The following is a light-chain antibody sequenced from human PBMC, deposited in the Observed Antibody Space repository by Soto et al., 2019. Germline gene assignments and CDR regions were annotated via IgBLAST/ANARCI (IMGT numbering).Light chain of an antibody. CDR3: SSYAGSSSFV. V-gene: IGLV2-8*01. Sequence: QSVLTQPPSASGSPGQSVTISCTGTSTDVGAYNYVSWFQQYPGKAPKLMIYGVTKRPSGVPARFSGSKSGNTASLTVSGLQAEDEADYYCSSYAGSSSFVFGAGTKVIVL. CDR1: STDVGAYNY. CDR2: GVT. J-gene: IGLJ1*01.